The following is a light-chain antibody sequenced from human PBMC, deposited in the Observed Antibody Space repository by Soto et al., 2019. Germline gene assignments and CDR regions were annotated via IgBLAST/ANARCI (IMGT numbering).Light chain of an antibody. Sequence: EIVLTQSPGTLSLSPGERATLSCRASQGVSGSYLAWYQQKPGQAPRLLIYGASSRATGIPNRFSGSESGTDFTLTISRLEPEDFAVYYCQHYGSSPRTFGLGTKVEIK. J-gene: IGKJ1*01. CDR1: QGVSGSY. CDR2: GAS. V-gene: IGKV3-20*01. CDR3: QHYGSSPRT.